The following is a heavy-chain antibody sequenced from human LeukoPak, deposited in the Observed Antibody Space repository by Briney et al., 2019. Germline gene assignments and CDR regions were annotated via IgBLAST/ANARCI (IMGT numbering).Heavy chain of an antibody. CDR2: ISAHNGNT. V-gene: IGHV1-18*01. D-gene: IGHD4-17*01. CDR3: ARDYGDYEWESESNNWFDP. CDR1: GYTFTSYG. Sequence: ASVKVSCKASGYTFTSYGISWVRQAPGQGLEWMGWISAHNGNTNYAQKLQGRVTITTDTSTSTAYMELRSLRSDDTAVYYCARDYGDYEWESESNNWFDPWGQGTLVTVSS. J-gene: IGHJ5*02.